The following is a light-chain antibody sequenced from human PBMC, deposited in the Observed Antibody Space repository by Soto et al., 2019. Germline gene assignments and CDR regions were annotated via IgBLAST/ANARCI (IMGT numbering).Light chain of an antibody. V-gene: IGKV3-20*01. Sequence: EIVLTQSPGTLSLSPGERATLSCRASQSVSSIYLAWYQQKPGQAPRLLIFGASSRATGIPDRCSGSGSGTDFTLTISRLEPEDFAVYYCQQYGSSPPTTFGQGTKLEIK. CDR1: QSVSSIY. J-gene: IGKJ2*01. CDR2: GAS. CDR3: QQYGSSPPTT.